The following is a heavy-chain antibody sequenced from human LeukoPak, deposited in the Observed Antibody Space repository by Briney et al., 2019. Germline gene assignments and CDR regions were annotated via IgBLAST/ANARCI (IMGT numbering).Heavy chain of an antibody. CDR1: GFTFSDYY. CDR3: AREGLVGAVSYFDY. V-gene: IGHV3-11*04. Sequence: PGGSLRLSCAASGFTFSDYYMSWIRQAPGKALEWVSYISSSGSTIYYADSVKGRFTISRDNAKNSLYLQMNSLRAEDTAVYYCAREGLVGAVSYFDYWGQGTLVTVSS. CDR2: ISSSGSTI. D-gene: IGHD2-15*01. J-gene: IGHJ4*02.